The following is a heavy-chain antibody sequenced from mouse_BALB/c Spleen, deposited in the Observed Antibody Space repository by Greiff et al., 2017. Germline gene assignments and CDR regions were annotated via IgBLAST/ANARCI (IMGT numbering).Heavy chain of an antibody. CDR2: ISSGSSTI. V-gene: IGHV5-17*02. CDR3: VCVSPYDYDGYFDY. J-gene: IGHJ2*01. Sequence: EVMLVESGGGLVQPGGSRKLSCAASGFTFSSFGMHWVRQAPEKGLEWVAYISSGSSTIYYADTVKGRFTISRDNPKNTLFLQMTSLRSEDTAMYYCVCVSPYDYDGYFDYWGQGTTLTVSS. D-gene: IGHD2-4*01. CDR1: GFTFSSFG.